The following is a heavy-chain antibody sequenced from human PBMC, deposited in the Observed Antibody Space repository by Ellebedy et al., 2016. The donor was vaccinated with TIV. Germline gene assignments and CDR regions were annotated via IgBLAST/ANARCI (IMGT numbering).Heavy chain of an antibody. CDR3: AKDQGDSFH. CDR2: ISAGGGST. Sequence: GESLKISCAVSGLTFSSYAMSWVRQAPGEGLEWVSTISAGGGSTYYADSVKGRFTISRDNSKNTLYLQMNSLRAEDTAVYYCAKDQGDSFHWGQGTPVTVSS. D-gene: IGHD3-22*01. J-gene: IGHJ4*02. CDR1: GLTFSSYA. V-gene: IGHV3-23*01.